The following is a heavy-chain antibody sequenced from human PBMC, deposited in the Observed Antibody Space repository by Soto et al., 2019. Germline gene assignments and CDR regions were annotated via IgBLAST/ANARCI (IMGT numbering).Heavy chain of an antibody. CDR1: GFTFSSYL. Sequence: QVQLVESGGGVVQPGRSLRLSCATSGFTFSSYLIHWVRQTPDKGLEWVAFISRDGSNEYYADSVKGRFTISRDHSKNTLYLEMNSLRAEDTAVYYCARDDEGGSDCDLGYWGQGTLVTVSS. J-gene: IGHJ4*02. CDR2: ISRDGSNE. CDR3: ARDDEGGSDCDLGY. V-gene: IGHV3-30-3*01. D-gene: IGHD3-10*01.